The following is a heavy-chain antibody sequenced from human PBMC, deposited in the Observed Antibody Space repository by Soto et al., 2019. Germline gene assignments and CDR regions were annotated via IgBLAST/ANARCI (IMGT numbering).Heavy chain of an antibody. V-gene: IGHV3-64*01. Sequence: EVHLVESGGGLVQPGGSLRLSCAASGLTFSNYAMHWVRQPPGKGLEYVSSIGRDGDSTQYANSVRARFSISKDNSNNTLYLQMGSLTTEDMGVYYCARRSEEWLGEFWHWGEGTMVTVSS. CDR1: GLTFSNYA. J-gene: IGHJ4*02. D-gene: IGHD3-10*01. CDR3: ARRSEEWLGEFWH. CDR2: IGRDGDST.